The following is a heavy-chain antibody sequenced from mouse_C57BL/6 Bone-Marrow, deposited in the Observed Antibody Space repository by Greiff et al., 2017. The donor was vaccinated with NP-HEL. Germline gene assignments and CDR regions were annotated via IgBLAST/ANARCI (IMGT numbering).Heavy chain of an antibody. J-gene: IGHJ4*01. CDR3: ARYRTILLRYGAMDY. CDR2: IDPEDGET. CDR1: GFNIKDYY. V-gene: IGHV14-2*01. D-gene: IGHD1-1*01. Sequence: VQLQQSGAELVKPGASVKLSCTASGFNIKDYYMHWVKQRTEQGLEWIGRIDPEDGETKYAPKFQGKATITADTSSNTASLQLISLTSEDTAVYYCARYRTILLRYGAMDYWGQGTSVTVSS.